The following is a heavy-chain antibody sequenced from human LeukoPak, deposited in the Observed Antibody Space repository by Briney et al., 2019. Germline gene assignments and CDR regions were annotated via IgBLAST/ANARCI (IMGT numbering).Heavy chain of an antibody. Sequence: GASVKVSCKASGYTFTSYDINWVRQATGQGLEWMGWMNPNSGNTGYAQKFQGRVTMTRNTSISTAYMELSSLRSEDTAVYYCARNIAAAGLVDYWGQGTLVTVSS. CDR3: ARNIAAAGLVDY. J-gene: IGHJ4*02. V-gene: IGHV1-8*01. CDR2: MNPNSGNT. CDR1: GYTFTSYD. D-gene: IGHD6-13*01.